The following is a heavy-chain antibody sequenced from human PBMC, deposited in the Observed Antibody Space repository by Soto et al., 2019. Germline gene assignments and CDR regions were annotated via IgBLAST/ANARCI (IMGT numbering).Heavy chain of an antibody. D-gene: IGHD4-17*01. CDR1: GGTFSSYA. V-gene: IGHV1-69*13. Sequence: SVKVSCKASGGTFSSYAISWVRQAPGQGLEWMGGIIPIFGTANYAQKFQGRVTITADESTSTAYMELSSLRSEDTAVYYCAKRRTRSYGDYCFDYWGQGTLVTVSS. J-gene: IGHJ4*02. CDR3: AKRRTRSYGDYCFDY. CDR2: IIPIFGTA.